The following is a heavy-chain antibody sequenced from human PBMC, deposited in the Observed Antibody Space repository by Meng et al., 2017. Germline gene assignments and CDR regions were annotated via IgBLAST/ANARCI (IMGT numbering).Heavy chain of an antibody. J-gene: IGHJ2*01. V-gene: IGHV1-18*01. CDR3: ARGGSRYYGDYNWYFDL. Sequence: VQLVQSGAEVKKPGCSVKVSRKASGYTFTSYGSSWVRQAPGQGLEWMGWISAYNGNTNYAQKLQGRVTMTTDTSTSTAYMELRSLRSDDTAVYYCARGGSRYYGDYNWYFDLWGRGTLVTVSS. CDR1: GYTFTSYG. D-gene: IGHD4-17*01. CDR2: ISAYNGNT.